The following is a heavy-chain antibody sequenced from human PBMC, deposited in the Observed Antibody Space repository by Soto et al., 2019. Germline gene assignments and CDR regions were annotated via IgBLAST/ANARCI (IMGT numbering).Heavy chain of an antibody. D-gene: IGHD5-12*01. CDR1: GFTFSSYA. Sequence: PGGSLILSCAASGFTFSSYAMSWVRQAPGKGPEWVSAISGSGGSTNYADSVKGRFTISRDKSKNTLYLQMNSLRVEDTAVYYCAKEASGYDDTVDYWGQGTLVTVSS. J-gene: IGHJ4*02. V-gene: IGHV3-23*01. CDR3: AKEASGYDDTVDY. CDR2: ISGSGGST.